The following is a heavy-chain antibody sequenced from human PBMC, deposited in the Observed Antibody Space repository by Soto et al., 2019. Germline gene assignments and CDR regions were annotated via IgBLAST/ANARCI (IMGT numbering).Heavy chain of an antibody. CDR3: AITMIVDAFDI. CDR1: GYTFTSYA. V-gene: IGHV1-3*01. CDR2: INAGNGNT. Sequence: ASAKVSCKASGYTFTSYAMHWVRQAHGQRLEWMGWINAGNGNTKYSQKFQGRVTITRDTSASTAYMELSSLRSEDTAVYYCAITMIVDAFDIWGQGTMVTVSS. J-gene: IGHJ3*02. D-gene: IGHD3-22*01.